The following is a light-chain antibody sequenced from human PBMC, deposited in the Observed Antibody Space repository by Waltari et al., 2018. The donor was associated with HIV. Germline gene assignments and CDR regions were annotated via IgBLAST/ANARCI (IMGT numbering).Light chain of an antibody. CDR2: GYS. CDR1: TSNVGTIYH. Sequence: QSVLTQPPSVSGAPGQRVSIYCSGSTSNVGTIYHLHWYQQLSGMAPKLPTSGYSKRPSGVPDRFSASKSGTSGSLTITGLQPEDEADYYCQTFDITLGGFYVFGTGTKVTVL. J-gene: IGLJ1*01. V-gene: IGLV1-40*01. CDR3: QTFDITLGGFYV.